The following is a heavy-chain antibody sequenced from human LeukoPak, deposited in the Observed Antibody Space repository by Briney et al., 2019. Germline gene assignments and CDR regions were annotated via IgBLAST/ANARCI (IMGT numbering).Heavy chain of an antibody. CDR2: VGSSSGAI. V-gene: IGHV3-48*01. CDR3: ARDANDYASPPDY. CDR1: GFTFSIYS. Sequence: GGSLRLSCAASGFTFSIYSMNWVRQAPGKGLQWVSYVGSSSGAIYYADSVKGRFTISRDNAKNSLHLQMNSLRAEDTAVHYCARDANDYASPPDYWGQGTLVTVSS. J-gene: IGHJ4*02. D-gene: IGHD3-16*01.